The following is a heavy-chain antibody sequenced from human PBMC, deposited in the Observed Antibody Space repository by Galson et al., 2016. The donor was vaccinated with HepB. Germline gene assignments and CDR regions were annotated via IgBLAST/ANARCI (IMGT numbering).Heavy chain of an antibody. CDR1: GFKFSDYY. J-gene: IGHJ4*02. CDR3: AAGGRGIATRPYYFDY. Sequence: SLRLSCAASGFKFSDYYMTWIRQTPGKGLEWVSYTSSGGSYSDHADSVKGRFTISRDNSKNSLYLQMNSLRAEDTAVYYCAAGGRGIATRPYYFDYWGQGILVTV. V-gene: IGHV3-11*06. CDR2: TSSGGSYS. D-gene: IGHD6-6*01.